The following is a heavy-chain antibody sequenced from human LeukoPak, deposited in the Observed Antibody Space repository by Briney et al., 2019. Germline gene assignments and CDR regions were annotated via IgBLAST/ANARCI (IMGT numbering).Heavy chain of an antibody. CDR2: ISSSGSNT. V-gene: IGHV3-11*01. CDR3: ARGVMVLAIFDF. CDR1: GFTFSDYY. J-gene: IGHJ3*01. D-gene: IGHD2-8*01. Sequence: GGSLRLSCTASGFTFSDYYMSWIRQAPGKGLEGVSYISSSGSNTYYAHSVKGRFTISTDNPKNPPYLQMNSLTAPATPVYYSARGVMVLAIFDFWGQGTMVTVPS.